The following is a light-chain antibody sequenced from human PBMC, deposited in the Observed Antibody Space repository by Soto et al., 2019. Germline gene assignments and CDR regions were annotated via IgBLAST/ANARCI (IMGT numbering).Light chain of an antibody. CDR1: QSVTSNS. CDR2: GAS. Sequence: EIVLTQSPGTLSLSPGDRATLSWRASQSVTSNSLAWYQQKPGQAPRLLIYGASTRATGIPARFSGSGSGTDFTLTISSLQPEDFATYYCQQSFSTLGWTFGQGTKVDIK. J-gene: IGKJ1*01. CDR3: QQSFSTLGWT. V-gene: IGKV3-20*01.